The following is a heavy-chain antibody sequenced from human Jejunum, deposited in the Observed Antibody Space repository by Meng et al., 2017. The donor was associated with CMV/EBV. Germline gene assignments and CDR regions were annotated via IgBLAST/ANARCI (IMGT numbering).Heavy chain of an antibody. V-gene: IGHV3-7*01. J-gene: IGHJ4*02. CDR2: IKEDGSTE. CDR3: ARGPDIGAF. D-gene: IGHD5-12*01. CDR1: GFTFTRHW. Sequence: SCVASGFTFTRHWMIWVRQPPGKGLEWVANIKEDGSTELYVDSVKGRFTISRDNSKNSLFLQMNSLRVEDTAVYYCARGPDIGAFWGQGTLVTVSS.